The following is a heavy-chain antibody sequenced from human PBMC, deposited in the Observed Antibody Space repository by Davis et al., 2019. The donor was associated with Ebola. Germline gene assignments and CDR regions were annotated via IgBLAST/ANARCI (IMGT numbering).Heavy chain of an antibody. D-gene: IGHD3-10*01. CDR1: GFTFSSYA. CDR2: INHSVST. V-gene: IGHV4-34*01. Sequence: ESLKISCAASGFTFSSYAMSWVRQPPGKGLEWIGEINHSVSTNYNPSPKTRVTISVDTSKNRISRTLDSVTAADTAVYYCARDRRYDDSGSYMAWFGSWGQGTLVPVSS. CDR3: ARDRRYDDSGSYMAWFGS. J-gene: IGHJ5*01.